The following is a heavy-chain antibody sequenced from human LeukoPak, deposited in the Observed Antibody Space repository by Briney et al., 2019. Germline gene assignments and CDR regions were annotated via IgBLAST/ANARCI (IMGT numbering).Heavy chain of an antibody. CDR2: VDPRSGIT. J-gene: IGHJ4*02. V-gene: IGHV1-2*02. Sequence: GASVKVSCKASGYTFTDYYIHWVRRAPGRGLEWMGWVDPRSGITKCTQKFQGRVTMTRDTSINTVYVDLSGLTFDDTAVYYCATDNYGMLDYWGQGTLVTVSS. D-gene: IGHD3-9*01. CDR1: GYTFTDYY. CDR3: ATDNYGMLDY.